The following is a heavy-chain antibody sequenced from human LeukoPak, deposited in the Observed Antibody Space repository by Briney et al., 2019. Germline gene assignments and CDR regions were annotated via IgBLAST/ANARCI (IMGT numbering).Heavy chain of an antibody. J-gene: IGHJ4*02. Sequence: PGGSLRLSCAASGFTFSSYAMHWVRQAPGKGLEWVAVISYDGSNKYYADSVKGRFTISRDNSKNTLYLQMNSLRAEDTAVYYCAREHDTAMVTVGYWGQGTLVTVSS. CDR3: AREHDTAMVTVGY. D-gene: IGHD5-18*01. V-gene: IGHV3-30-3*01. CDR1: GFTFSSYA. CDR2: ISYDGSNK.